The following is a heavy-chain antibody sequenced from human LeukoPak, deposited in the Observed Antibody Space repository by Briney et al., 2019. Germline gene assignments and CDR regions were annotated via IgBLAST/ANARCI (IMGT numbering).Heavy chain of an antibody. J-gene: IGHJ5*02. Sequence: GGSLRLSCAASGFTFSSYWMHWVRQAPGKGLVWVSRINSDGSSTSYADSVKGRFTISRDNAKNTLYLQMNSLRAEDTAVYYCARTGLYYDSSGYYSNWFDPWGQGTLVTVSS. CDR2: INSDGSST. CDR3: ARTGLYYDSSGYYSNWFDP. D-gene: IGHD3-22*01. CDR1: GFTFSSYW. V-gene: IGHV3-74*01.